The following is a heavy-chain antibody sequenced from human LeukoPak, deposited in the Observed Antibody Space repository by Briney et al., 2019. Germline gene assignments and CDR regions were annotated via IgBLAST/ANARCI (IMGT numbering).Heavy chain of an antibody. D-gene: IGHD4-17*01. V-gene: IGHV4-39*07. CDR3: ARDLYGDRPFDY. CDR2: IYYSGST. CDR1: GGSISSSSYY. J-gene: IGHJ4*02. Sequence: PSETLSLTCTVSGGSISSSSYYWGWIRQPPGKGLEWIGSIYYSGSTYYNPSLKSRVTISVDTSKNQFSLKLSSVTAADTAVYYCARDLYGDRPFDYWGQGTLVTVPS.